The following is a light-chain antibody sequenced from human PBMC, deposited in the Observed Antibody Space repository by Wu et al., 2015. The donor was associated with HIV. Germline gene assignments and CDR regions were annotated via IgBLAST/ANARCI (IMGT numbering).Light chain of an antibody. CDR3: QQYNNWYT. Sequence: EVLMTQSPEILSVSPGEGATLSCRASQTVGNSIAWYQVKVGQVPRLLIYGASTRATGIPATFSGSGSGTEFTLTISSMQSEDFAVYYCQQYNNWYTFGLGDQRLEIK. CDR2: GAS. CDR1: QTVGNS. V-gene: IGKV3-15*01. J-gene: IGKJ2*01.